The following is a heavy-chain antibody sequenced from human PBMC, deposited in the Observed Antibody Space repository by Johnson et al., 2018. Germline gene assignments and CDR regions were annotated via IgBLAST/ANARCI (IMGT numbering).Heavy chain of an antibody. CDR2: ISSSSAYI. CDR1: GFTFSSYS. D-gene: IGHD5-24*01. J-gene: IGHJ6*03. V-gene: IGHV3-21*06. Sequence: VQLVESGGGLVKPGGSLRLSCAASGFTFSSYSMNWVRQAPGKGLEWVSSISSSSAYIYYADSVKGRFTITRDNAENSLYLQMNSLKAEDTAVYDCARGMAQYFYYMDVGGKGTTVTVSS. CDR3: ARGMAQYFYYMDV.